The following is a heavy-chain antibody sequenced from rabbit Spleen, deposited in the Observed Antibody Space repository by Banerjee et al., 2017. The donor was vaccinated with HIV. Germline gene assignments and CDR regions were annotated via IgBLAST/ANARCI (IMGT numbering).Heavy chain of an antibody. D-gene: IGHD1-1*01. J-gene: IGHJ4*01. CDR3: SSGYSDLYFNL. Sequence: QEQLVESGGGLVKPGASLTLTCKASGFSFSGGYLMYWVRQAPGKGLEWIGCIGTGSTTTYYASGAKCRFTISKTSSTTVTLQMTSLTAADSFSYFCSSGYSDLYFNLWGQGTLVTVS. CDR1: GFSFSGGYL. V-gene: IGHV1S45*01. CDR2: IGTGSTTT.